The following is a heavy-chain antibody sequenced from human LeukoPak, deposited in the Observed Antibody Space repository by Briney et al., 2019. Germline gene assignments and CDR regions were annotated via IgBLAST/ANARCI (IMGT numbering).Heavy chain of an antibody. J-gene: IGHJ3*02. CDR2: IYYSGST. Sequence: SETLSLTCTVSGGSISIYYWSWIRQPPGKGLEWIGYIYYSGSTNYNPSLKSRVTIPVDTSKNQFSLKLSSVTAADTAVYYCARVSAVLRFLEWGIDAFDIWGQGTMVTVSS. V-gene: IGHV4-59*01. CDR1: GGSISIYY. CDR3: ARVSAVLRFLEWGIDAFDI. D-gene: IGHD3-3*01.